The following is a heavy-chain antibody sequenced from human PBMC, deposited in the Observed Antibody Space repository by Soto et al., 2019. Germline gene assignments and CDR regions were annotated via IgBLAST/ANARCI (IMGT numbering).Heavy chain of an antibody. CDR1: GGSISSHY. CDR2: IFYSGIT. CDR3: ARPYNYGIDY. D-gene: IGHD5-18*01. J-gene: IGHJ4*02. Sequence: PSETLSLTCTVSGGSISSHYWSWIRQPPGKGLEWIGYIFYSGITNYNPSLKSRVTISVDTSKNQFSLKLSSVTAADTAVYYCARPYNYGIDYWGQGILVTVSS. V-gene: IGHV4-59*08.